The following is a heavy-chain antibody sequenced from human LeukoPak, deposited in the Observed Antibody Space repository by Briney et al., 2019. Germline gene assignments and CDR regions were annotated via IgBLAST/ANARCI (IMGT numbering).Heavy chain of an antibody. CDR1: EYSFATYW. V-gene: IGHV5-51*01. CDR2: IFPGDSDT. D-gene: IGHD2-15*01. J-gene: IGHJ4*02. CDR3: ASEYCSGGNCYFDY. Sequence: GESLKISCKGSEYSFATYWIGWVRQMPGQGLEWMGIIFPGDSDTRYSPSFQGQVTISADKSVSTAYLQWSSLKASDTAIYYCASEYCSGGNCYFDYWGQGTLVTVSS.